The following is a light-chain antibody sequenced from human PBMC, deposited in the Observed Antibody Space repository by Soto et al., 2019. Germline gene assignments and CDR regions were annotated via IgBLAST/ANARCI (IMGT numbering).Light chain of an antibody. Sequence: QSVLTQPASVSGSPGQSITISCTGTSSDVGGYNYVSWYQQHPGKAPKLIIYEVSNRPSEISNRFSGSKSGNTASLTISGLQAEDEADYYCSSYKSGSTYVFGTGTNVTVL. CDR3: SSYKSGSTYV. CDR1: SSDVGGYNY. CDR2: EVS. V-gene: IGLV2-14*01. J-gene: IGLJ1*01.